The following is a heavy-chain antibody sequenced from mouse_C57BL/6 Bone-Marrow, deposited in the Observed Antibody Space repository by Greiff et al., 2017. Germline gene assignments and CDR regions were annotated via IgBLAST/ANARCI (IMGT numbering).Heavy chain of an antibody. CDR2: IYPGGGYT. V-gene: IGHV1-63*01. CDR3: ARWGSYTWFAY. J-gene: IGHJ3*01. D-gene: IGHD2-12*01. CDR1: GYTFTNYW. Sequence: VQLQQSGAELVRPGTSVKMSCKASGYTFTNYWIGWAKQRPGHGLEWIGDIYPGGGYTNYNEKFKGKATLTADKSSSTAYMQFSSLTYEDSAIYYCARWGSYTWFAYWGQGTLVTVSA.